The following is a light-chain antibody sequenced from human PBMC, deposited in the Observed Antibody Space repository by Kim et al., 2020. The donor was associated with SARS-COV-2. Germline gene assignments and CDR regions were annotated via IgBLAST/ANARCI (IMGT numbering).Light chain of an antibody. V-gene: IGLV2-14*03. Sequence: GQSVAISCTCTGNELGDYSSVSWFQQHPGKAPKLIIYAVNNGPSGVSNRFSGSKSGNTASLTISTLQTEDEADYYCSSYTDTNTLIFGGGTQLTVL. CDR3: SSYTDTNTLI. CDR2: AVN. CDR1: GNELGDYSS. J-gene: IGLJ2*01.